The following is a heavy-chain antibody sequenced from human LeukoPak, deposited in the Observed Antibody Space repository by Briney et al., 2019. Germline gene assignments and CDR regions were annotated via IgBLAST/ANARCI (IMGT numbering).Heavy chain of an antibody. J-gene: IGHJ4*02. CDR2: ISGSDGST. V-gene: IGHV3-23*01. D-gene: IGHD4-11*01. CDR1: GFTFSDYY. Sequence: LGGSLRLSCAASGFTFSDYYMSWIRQAPGKGLEWVSGISGSDGSTYYADSVKGRFTISRDNSKNTLYLQINSLRAEDTAIYYCAKATTFATYSDYDYWGQGALVAVSS. CDR3: AKATTFATYSDYDY.